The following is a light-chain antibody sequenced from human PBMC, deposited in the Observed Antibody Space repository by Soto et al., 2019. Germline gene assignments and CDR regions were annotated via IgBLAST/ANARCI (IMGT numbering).Light chain of an antibody. V-gene: IGKV1-39*01. CDR3: QQTASPPYT. J-gene: IGKJ2*01. Sequence: DIQMTQSPSSLSASVGDRVIITCRSSQSIRSYLNWYQHKPGKAPKLQISAASSLQRGVASRFSGSGSGTDFTLIMNSLHPEDVATYFCQQTASPPYTFGQGTKLEI. CDR1: QSIRSY. CDR2: AAS.